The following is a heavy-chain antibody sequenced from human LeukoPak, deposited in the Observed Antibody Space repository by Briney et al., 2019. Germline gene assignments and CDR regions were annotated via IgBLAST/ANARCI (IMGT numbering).Heavy chain of an antibody. D-gene: IGHD3-10*01. CDR2: ISSSSSTI. CDR1: GFTFSSYS. CDR3: ARDRGMVRGTFDP. J-gene: IGHJ5*02. V-gene: IGHV3-48*01. Sequence: GGSLRLSCAASGFTFSSYSMSWVRQAPGKGLEWVSYISSSSSTIYYADSVKGRFTISRDNAKNSLYLQMNSLRAEDTAVYYCARDRGMVRGTFDPWGQGTLVTVSS.